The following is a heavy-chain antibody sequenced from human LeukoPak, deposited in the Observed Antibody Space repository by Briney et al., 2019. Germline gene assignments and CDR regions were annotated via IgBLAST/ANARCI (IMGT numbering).Heavy chain of an antibody. J-gene: IGHJ4*02. D-gene: IGHD6-19*01. CDR3: AKDLLGISVAVVFDY. CDR2: ISCSGGST. Sequence: PGGSLRLSCAASGFTFSSYAMSWVRQAPGKGLEWVSAISCSGGSTYYADSVKGRFTISRDNSKNTLYLQMNSLRAEDTAVDYCAKDLLGISVAVVFDYWGQGTLVTVSP. V-gene: IGHV3-23*01. CDR1: GFTFSSYA.